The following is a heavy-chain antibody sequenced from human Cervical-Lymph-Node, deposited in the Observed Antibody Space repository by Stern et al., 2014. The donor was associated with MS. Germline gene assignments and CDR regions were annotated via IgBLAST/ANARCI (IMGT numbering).Heavy chain of an antibody. CDR2: IYYSGST. J-gene: IGHJ4*02. Sequence: QVQLQESGPGLVKPSETLSLTCTVSGGSIISYWLGWLRQPPGKGLEWIGYIYYSGSTNYNPSLKSRVTISVDTSKNQFSLKLNSVTAADTAVYYCVSGKGWLVDYWGQGTLVTVSS. D-gene: IGHD6-19*01. V-gene: IGHV4-59*01. CDR1: GGSIISYW. CDR3: VSGKGWLVDY.